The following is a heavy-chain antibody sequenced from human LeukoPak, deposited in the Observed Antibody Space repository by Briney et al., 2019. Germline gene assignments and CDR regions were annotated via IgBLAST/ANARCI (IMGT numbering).Heavy chain of an antibody. CDR2: IYSGGST. D-gene: IGHD4-17*01. Sequence: GGSLRLSCAASGFTVSSNYMSWVRQAPGKGLEWVSVIYSGGSTYYADSVKGRFTISRDNSKNTLYLKMNSLRAEDTAVYYCARDIVDDYGDQLYNWFDPWGQGTLVSVSS. V-gene: IGHV3-66*01. J-gene: IGHJ5*02. CDR1: GFTVSSNY. CDR3: ARDIVDDYGDQLYNWFDP.